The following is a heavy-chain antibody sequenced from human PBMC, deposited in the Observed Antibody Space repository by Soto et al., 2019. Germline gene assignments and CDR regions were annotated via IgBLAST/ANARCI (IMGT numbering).Heavy chain of an antibody. CDR2: MNPNSGNT. CDR3: ARVDEMATITAYYYGMYV. D-gene: IGHD5-12*01. J-gene: IGHJ6*02. V-gene: IGHV1-8*01. Sequence: ASVKVSCKASGYTFTSYDINWVRQATGQGLEWMGWMNPNSGNTGYAQKFQGRVTMTRNTSISTAYMELSSLRSEDTAVYYCARVDEMATITAYYYGMYVWGQGTTVTVSS. CDR1: GYTFTSYD.